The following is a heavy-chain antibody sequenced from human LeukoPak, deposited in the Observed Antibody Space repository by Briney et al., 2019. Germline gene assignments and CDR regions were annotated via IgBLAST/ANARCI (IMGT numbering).Heavy chain of an antibody. CDR2: IYTSGST. CDR1: GGSISSYY. J-gene: IGHJ3*02. D-gene: IGHD1-26*01. CDR3: AREGVGSGSYYPDAFDI. Sequence: KPSETLSLTCTVSGGSISSYYWSLIRQPAGKGLEWIGRIYTSGSTNYNPSLKSRVTMSVDTSKNQFSLKLSSVTAADTAVYYCAREGVGSGSYYPDAFDIWGQGTMVTVSS. V-gene: IGHV4-4*07.